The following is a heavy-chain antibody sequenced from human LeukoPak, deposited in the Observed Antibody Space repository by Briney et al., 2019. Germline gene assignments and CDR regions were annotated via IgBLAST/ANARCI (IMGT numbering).Heavy chain of an antibody. CDR1: GFNFDDYA. J-gene: IGHJ4*02. CDR2: ISGDGSRT. V-gene: IGHV3-43*02. CDR3: AKVRPTRFVESSGWLELGY. Sequence: TGGSLRLSCAAAGFNFDDYAMHWVRQAPGKGLEWVSLISGDGSRTYYADSVKGRFTISRDNSKNSLYLQMNSLRTEDTAFYYCAKVRPTRFVESSGWLELGYCGQGTLVTVSS. D-gene: IGHD6-19*01.